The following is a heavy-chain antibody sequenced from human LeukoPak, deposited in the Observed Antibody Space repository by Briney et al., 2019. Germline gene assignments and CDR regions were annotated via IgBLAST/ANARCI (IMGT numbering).Heavy chain of an antibody. CDR3: ARDESYYDSSGYLPY. CDR1: GFTFSSYA. V-gene: IGHV3-30*01. Sequence: GRSLRLSCAASGFTFSSYAMRWVRQAPGKGLEWGAVISYDGRNKYYADSVKGRFTISRDNSKNTLYLQMNSLRAEDTAVYYCARDESYYDSSGYLPYWGQGTLVTVSS. D-gene: IGHD3-22*01. CDR2: ISYDGRNK. J-gene: IGHJ4*02.